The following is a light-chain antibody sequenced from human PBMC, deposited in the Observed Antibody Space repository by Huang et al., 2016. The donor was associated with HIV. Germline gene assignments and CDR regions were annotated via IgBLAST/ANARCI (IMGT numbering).Light chain of an antibody. V-gene: IGKV3-11*01. CDR1: QSVSSS. CDR3: QQRSNWPLFT. CDR2: DTS. J-gene: IGKJ3*01. Sequence: EIVLTQSPATLSLSPGERATLSCKASQSVSSSVAWYQQKPGQAPRLLIYDTSNSATGIPARFSGSESGTDFTLTISSLEPEDFAVYYCQQRSNWPLFTFGPGTKVDIK.